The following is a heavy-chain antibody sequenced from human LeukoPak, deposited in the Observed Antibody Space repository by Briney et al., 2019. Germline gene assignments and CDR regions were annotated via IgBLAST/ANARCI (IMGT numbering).Heavy chain of an antibody. D-gene: IGHD6-13*01. CDR1: GGSFSNYF. Sequence: KPSETLSLTCSVSGGSFSNYFWTWIRQPPGKGLEWIGYMYFTGSGTTYYNPSLESRVTISVDASKSQFSLTLTSVTAADTAVYYCARRNPAAVGDEVDSWGQGTLVTVSS. CDR3: ARRNPAAVGDEVDS. CDR2: MYFTGSGTT. J-gene: IGHJ4*02. V-gene: IGHV4-59*08.